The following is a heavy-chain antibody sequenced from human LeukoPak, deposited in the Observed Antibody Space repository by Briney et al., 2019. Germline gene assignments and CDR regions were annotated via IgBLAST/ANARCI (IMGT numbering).Heavy chain of an antibody. D-gene: IGHD3-10*01. CDR1: AGSISSGDYY. CDR3: ARIGFSYGTVY. CDR2: IYYSGST. Sequence: SETLSLTCTVSAGSISSGDYYWGWIRRPPGKGLEWIGNIYYSGSTYYNPSLKSRVTISEDTSKNQFSLKLKSVTAADTAVYYCARIGFSYGTVYWGQGALVTVSA. J-gene: IGHJ4*02. V-gene: IGHV4-39*01.